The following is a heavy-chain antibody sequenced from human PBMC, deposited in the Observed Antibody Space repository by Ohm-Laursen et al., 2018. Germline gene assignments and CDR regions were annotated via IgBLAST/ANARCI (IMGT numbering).Heavy chain of an antibody. Sequence: SETLSLTCTVSGGSVNSGSSYWSWIRQSPGKGLEWIGYIYNSGSTNYNPSLKSRVTLSVDMSKNQFSLKLTSVTAADTAVYYCARDRLDYNDGPFDYWGQGTLVTVSS. CDR3: ARDRLDYNDGPFDY. CDR2: IYNSGST. CDR1: GGSVNSGSSY. V-gene: IGHV4-61*01. J-gene: IGHJ4*02. D-gene: IGHD3-22*01.